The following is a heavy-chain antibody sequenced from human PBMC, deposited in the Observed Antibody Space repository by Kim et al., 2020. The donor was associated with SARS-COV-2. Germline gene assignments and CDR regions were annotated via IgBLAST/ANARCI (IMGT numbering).Heavy chain of an antibody. V-gene: IGHV4-31*02. D-gene: IGHD3-22*01. J-gene: IGHJ3*02. CDR3: ARDLGYYDSAHDAFDI. Sequence: SLKSRVTISVDTSKNQFSLKLSSVTAADTAVYYCARDLGYYDSAHDAFDIWGQGTMVTVSS.